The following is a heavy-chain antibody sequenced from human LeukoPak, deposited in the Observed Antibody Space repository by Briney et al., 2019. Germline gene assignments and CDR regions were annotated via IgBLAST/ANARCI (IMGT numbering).Heavy chain of an antibody. J-gene: IGHJ4*02. CDR3: ARQPFATPFDY. CDR2: MYHTGHT. CDR1: GGSISNYY. V-gene: IGHV4-59*08. D-gene: IGHD2-15*01. Sequence: PSETLSLTCNVSGGSISNYYWSWIRQPPGKGLEWIGYMYHTGHTMYNSSLKSRVTMSLDTSKNHFSLRLSSVTAADTAVYYCARQPFATPFDYWGPGTLVTVSS.